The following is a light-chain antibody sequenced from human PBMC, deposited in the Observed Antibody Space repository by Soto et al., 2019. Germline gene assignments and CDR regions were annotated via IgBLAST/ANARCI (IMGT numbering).Light chain of an antibody. V-gene: IGKV1-39*01. CDR3: QQSYSSPQMYT. CDR2: AAS. Sequence: DIQMTQSPSSLSASVGDRVTITCRASQRISNSLNWYQQKPGKAPELLIYAASNLQSGVPSRFSGSGSGTDFTLTISSLQPEDFATYYCQQSYSSPQMYTFGQGTKLEIK. J-gene: IGKJ2*01. CDR1: QRISNS.